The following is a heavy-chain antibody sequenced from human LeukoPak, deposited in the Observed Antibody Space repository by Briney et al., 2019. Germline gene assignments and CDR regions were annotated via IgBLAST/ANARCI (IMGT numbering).Heavy chain of an antibody. CDR3: ARDSIAAAALYY. CDR1: GGSFSGYY. Sequence: KPSETLSLTCAVYGGSFSGYYWSWIRHPPGKGLEWIGEINHSGSTNYNPSLKSRVTISVDTSKNQFSLKLSSVTAADTAVYYCARDSIAAAALYYWGQGTLVTVSS. CDR2: INHSGST. J-gene: IGHJ4*02. V-gene: IGHV4-34*01. D-gene: IGHD6-13*01.